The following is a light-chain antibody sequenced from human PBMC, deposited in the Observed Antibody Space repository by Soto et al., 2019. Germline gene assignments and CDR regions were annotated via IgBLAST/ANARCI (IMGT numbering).Light chain of an antibody. V-gene: IGLV2-8*01. J-gene: IGLJ1*01. Sequence: QPVLTQPPSASGSPRQSVTISCTGTSSDVGGYNYVSWYQQHLGKAPKLMIYEVSKRPSGVPDRFSGSKSGNTASLTVSGLQAEDEADYYCSSYAGSNNYVFGTGTKVTVL. CDR2: EVS. CDR1: SSDVGGYNY. CDR3: SSYAGSNNYV.